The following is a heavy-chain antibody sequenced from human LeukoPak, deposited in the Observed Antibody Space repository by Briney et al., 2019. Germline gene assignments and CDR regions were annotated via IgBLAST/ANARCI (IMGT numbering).Heavy chain of an antibody. D-gene: IGHD3-16*02. CDR2: IYYSGST. CDR3: ARERNPNMITFGGVIAAIDY. J-gene: IGHJ4*02. CDR1: GGSISSGDYY. Sequence: SQTLSLTCTVSGGSISSGDYYWSWIRQPPGKGLEWIGYIYYSGSTYYNPSLKSRVTISVDTSKNQFSLKLSSVTAADTAVYYCARERNPNMITFGGVIAAIDYWGQGTLVTVSS. V-gene: IGHV4-30-4*08.